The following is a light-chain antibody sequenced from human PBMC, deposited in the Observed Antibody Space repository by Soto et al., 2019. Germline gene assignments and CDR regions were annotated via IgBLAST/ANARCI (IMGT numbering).Light chain of an antibody. CDR3: QSHDSSLNSWV. CDR2: GNT. J-gene: IGLJ3*02. V-gene: IGLV1-40*01. Sequence: QLVLTQPPSMSGAPGQRVTISCTGSSSNIGAGYDVHWYQHLPGTAPKPLIYGNTNRPSGVPDRFSGSKSGTSASLAITGLQAEDEADYYCQSHDSSLNSWVFGGGTKLTVL. CDR1: SSNIGAGYD.